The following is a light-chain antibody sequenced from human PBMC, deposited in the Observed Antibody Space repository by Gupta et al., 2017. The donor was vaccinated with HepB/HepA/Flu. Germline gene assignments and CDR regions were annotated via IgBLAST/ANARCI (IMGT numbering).Light chain of an antibody. CDR2: WAS. CDR1: QSVLYSSNNKNY. V-gene: IGKV4-1*01. CDR3: QQYESIPPCN. J-gene: IGKJ2*02. Sequence: DIVMTQSPDSLAVSLGERATINCKSSQSVLYSSNNKNYLAWYQQKPGQPPKLLIYWASTREAGVPDRFSGSGYGKDFTLTISSRQAEVVAVYYCQQYESIPPCNFGQGTKMEIK.